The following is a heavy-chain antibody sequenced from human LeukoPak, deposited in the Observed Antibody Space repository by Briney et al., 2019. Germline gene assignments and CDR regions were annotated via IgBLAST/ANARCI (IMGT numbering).Heavy chain of an antibody. J-gene: IGHJ4*02. Sequence: SETLSLTCAVSGGSISSSNWWSWVRQPPGKGLEWIGEIYHSGSTNYNPSLKSRVTISVDKSKNQFSLKLSSVTAADTAVYYCASLELYSSSTGGYWGQGTLVTVSS. CDR3: ASLELYSSSTGGY. V-gene: IGHV4-4*02. CDR2: IYHSGST. CDR1: GGSISSSNW. D-gene: IGHD6-13*01.